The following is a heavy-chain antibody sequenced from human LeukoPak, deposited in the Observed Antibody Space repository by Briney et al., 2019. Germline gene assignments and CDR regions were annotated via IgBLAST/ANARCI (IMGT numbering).Heavy chain of an antibody. CDR1: GFTFSSYN. CDR3: ARHTLVASYYFDY. V-gene: IGHV3-21*01. D-gene: IGHD2-2*02. Sequence: SGGSLRPSCVASGFTFSSYNMNWVRQAPGKGLEWVSSISSTNYIYYADSVRGRFTISRDTAKNSLYLQMNSLRAEDTAVYYCARHTLVASYYFDYWGQGTLVTVSS. J-gene: IGHJ4*02. CDR2: ISSTNYI.